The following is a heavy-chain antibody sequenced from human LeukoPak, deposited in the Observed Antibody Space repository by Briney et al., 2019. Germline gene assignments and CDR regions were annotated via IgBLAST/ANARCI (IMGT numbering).Heavy chain of an antibody. CDR3: ARGLTYYYGSGSYYYYFDY. J-gene: IGHJ4*02. V-gene: IGHV4-34*01. CDR1: GEPFSGYY. D-gene: IGHD3-10*01. CDR2: INRHGNT. Sequence: PSETLSLTCAVSGEPFSGYYWGWIRQPPGKGLELIGEINRHGNTDYNPSLKSRVTISVDRSKNQFSLKLSSVTAADTAVYYCARGLTYYYGSGSYYYYFDYWGQGTLVTVSS.